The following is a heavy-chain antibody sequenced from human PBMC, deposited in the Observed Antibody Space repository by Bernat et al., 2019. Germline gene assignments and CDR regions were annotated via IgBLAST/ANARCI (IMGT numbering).Heavy chain of an antibody. CDR1: GYTFTSYA. CDR2: INAGNGNT. Sequence: QVQLVQSGAEVKKPGASVKVSCKASGYTFTSYAMHWVRQAPGQRLEWMGWINAGNGNTKYSQKFQGRVTITRDTSASTAYMELSSLRSDDTAVYYCARDRDDYSWGSYTPLDYWGQGTLVTVSS. D-gene: IGHD3-16*01. CDR3: ARDRDDYSWGSYTPLDY. V-gene: IGHV1-3*01. J-gene: IGHJ4*02.